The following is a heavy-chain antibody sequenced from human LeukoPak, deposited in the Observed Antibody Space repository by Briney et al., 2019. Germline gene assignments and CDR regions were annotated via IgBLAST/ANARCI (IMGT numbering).Heavy chain of an antibody. CDR1: GGSISSYY. Sequence: SETLSLTCTVSGGSISSYYWSWIRQPAGKGLEWIGRIYTSGSTNYNPSLKSRVTMSVDTSKNQFSLKLSSVTAADTAVYYCARAVGSGSFQTYYYMDVWGKGTTVTISS. CDR3: ARAVGSGSFQTYYYMDV. CDR2: IYTSGST. J-gene: IGHJ6*03. V-gene: IGHV4-4*07. D-gene: IGHD3-10*01.